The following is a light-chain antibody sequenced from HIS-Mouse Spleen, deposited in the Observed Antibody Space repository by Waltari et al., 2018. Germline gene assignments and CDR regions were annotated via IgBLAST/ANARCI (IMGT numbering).Light chain of an antibody. CDR1: SLRSYH. Sequence: SSELTQDPAVSVALGQTVRLPCQGDSLRSYHASWYQQKPGQAPVLVIYGKNNRPSGIPDRFSGASSGNTASLTITGAQAEDEADYYCNSRDSSGNHVVFGGGTKLTVL. V-gene: IGLV3-19*01. J-gene: IGLJ2*01. CDR2: GKN. CDR3: NSRDSSGNHVV.